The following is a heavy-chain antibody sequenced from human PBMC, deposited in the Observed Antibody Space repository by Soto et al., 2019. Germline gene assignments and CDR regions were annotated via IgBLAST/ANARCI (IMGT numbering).Heavy chain of an antibody. CDR3: ARQGVGGWTGH. CDR1: GGSITSSSYY. D-gene: IGHD1-26*01. V-gene: IGHV4-61*05. J-gene: IGHJ4*02. Sequence: SETLSLTCTVSGGSITSSSYYWSWIRQPPGKGLEWIGYIYYSGSTNYNPSLKSRVTISVDTSKNQFSLKLSSVTAADTGMYYCARQGVGGWTGHWGQGTLVTVSS. CDR2: IYYSGST.